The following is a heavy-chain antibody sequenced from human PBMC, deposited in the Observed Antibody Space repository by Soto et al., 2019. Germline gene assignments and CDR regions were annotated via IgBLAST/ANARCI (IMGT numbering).Heavy chain of an antibody. CDR3: ARDPGVVVVAANNYGMDV. J-gene: IGHJ6*02. CDR1: GYTFTGYY. Sequence: ASVKVSCKASGYTFTGYYMHWVRQAPGQGLEWMGWINPNSGNTNYAQKFQGRVTMTRDTSTSTAYMELRSLRSDDTAVYYCARDPGVVVVAANNYGMDVWGQGTTVTVSS. V-gene: IGHV1-2*02. CDR2: INPNSGNT. D-gene: IGHD2-15*01.